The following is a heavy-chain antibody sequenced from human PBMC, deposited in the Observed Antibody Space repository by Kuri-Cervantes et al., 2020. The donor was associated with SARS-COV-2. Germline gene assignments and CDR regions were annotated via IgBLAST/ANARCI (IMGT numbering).Heavy chain of an antibody. CDR2: ISTGGNRT. J-gene: IGHJ6*02. CDR1: GFAFSTKW. V-gene: IGHV3-74*01. CDR3: ARDAYDFWSGPYYYGMDV. Sequence: GESLKISCAASGFAFSTKWMHWVRQAPGKGLEWVSRISTGGNRTDRADSVKGRFTISRDNAKNSLYLQMNSLRAEDTAVYYCARDAYDFWSGPYYYGMDVWGQGTTVTVSS. D-gene: IGHD3-3*01.